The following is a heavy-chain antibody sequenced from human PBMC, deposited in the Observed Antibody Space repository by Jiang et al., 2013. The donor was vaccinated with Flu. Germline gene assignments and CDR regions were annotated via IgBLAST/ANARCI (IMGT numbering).Heavy chain of an antibody. Sequence: KPSETLSLTCTVSGGSVNSAGYYWSWIRQPPGKGLEWIGYIYYGGSTNYNPSLKSRLTISIDTSKNQFSLKLSSVTAADTAVYYCAREGSIKVGPTTWGQGTLVTVSS. J-gene: IGHJ4*02. CDR1: GGSVNSAGYY. CDR3: AREGSIKVGPTT. V-gene: IGHV4-61*08. CDR2: IYYGGST. D-gene: IGHD1-26*01.